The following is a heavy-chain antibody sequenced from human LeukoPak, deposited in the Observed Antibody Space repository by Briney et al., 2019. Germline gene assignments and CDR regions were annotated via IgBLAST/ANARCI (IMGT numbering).Heavy chain of an antibody. CDR3: SRSLDY. CDR2: INQDGSEQ. CDR1: GFSFSDYW. J-gene: IGHJ4*02. Sequence: GGSLRLSCAASGFSFSDYWMDWVRQAPGKGMEWVANINQDGSEQYYVDSVKGRFTISRDNAKNSLYLQMNNLRAEDTAVYYCSRSLDYWGQGALVTVSS. V-gene: IGHV3-7*01.